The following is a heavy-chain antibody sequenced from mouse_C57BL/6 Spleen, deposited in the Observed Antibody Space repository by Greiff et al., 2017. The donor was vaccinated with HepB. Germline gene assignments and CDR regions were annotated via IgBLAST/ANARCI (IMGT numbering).Heavy chain of an antibody. V-gene: IGHV5-17*01. CDR3: ASGRWAWFAY. J-gene: IGHJ3*01. CDR2: ISSGSSTI. Sequence: DVKLVESGGGLVKPGGSLKLSCAASGFTFSDYGMHWVRQAPEKGLEWVAYISSGSSTIYYADTVKGRFTISRDNAKNTLFLQMTSLRSEDTAMYYCASGRWAWFAYWGQGTLVTVSA. CDR1: GFTFSDYG.